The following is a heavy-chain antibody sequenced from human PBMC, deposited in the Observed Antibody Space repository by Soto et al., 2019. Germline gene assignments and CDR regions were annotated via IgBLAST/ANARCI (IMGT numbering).Heavy chain of an antibody. Sequence: EVQLLESGGGLVQPGGSMRLSCAASGFTFSSYAMSWVRQAPGKGLEWVSAISGSGGSTYHADSVKGLFTITRDNPKNTPYRQINSLSAEYTAVYYCAKVLQPVAGTSSMCYWGQVTPV. V-gene: IGHV3-23*01. D-gene: IGHD6-19*01. CDR1: GFTFSSYA. CDR2: ISGSGGST. CDR3: AKVLQPVAGTSSMCY. J-gene: IGHJ4*02.